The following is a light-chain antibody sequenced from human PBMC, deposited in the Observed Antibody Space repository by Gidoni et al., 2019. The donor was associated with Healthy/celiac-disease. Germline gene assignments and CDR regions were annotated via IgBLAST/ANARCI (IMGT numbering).Light chain of an antibody. CDR2: LGS. CDR3: MQAVQTPYT. CDR1: QSLLHSNGYNY. V-gene: IGKV2-28*01. Sequence: DIVMTQSPLSLPVTPGEPASISCRSSQSLLHSNGYNYLDWYLQKPGQSPKLLIYLGSNRASGVPDRLSGSGAGTDFTLKISRVEDEDVGVYYCMQAVQTPYTFGQGTKLEIK. J-gene: IGKJ2*01.